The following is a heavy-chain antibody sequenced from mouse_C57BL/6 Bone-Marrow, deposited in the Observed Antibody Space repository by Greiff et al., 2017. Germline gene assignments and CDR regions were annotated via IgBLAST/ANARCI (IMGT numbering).Heavy chain of an antibody. V-gene: IGHV5-4*03. D-gene: IGHD1-1*01. CDR3: ARTTYYGSSYLAY. J-gene: IGHJ3*01. CDR1: GFTFSSYA. CDR2: ISDGGSYT. Sequence: EVKLMESGGGLVKPGGSLKLSCAASGFTFSSYAMSWVRQTPEKRLEWVATISDGGSYTYYPDNVKGRFTISRDNAKNNLYLQMSHLKSEDTAMYYCARTTYYGSSYLAYWGQGTLVTVSA.